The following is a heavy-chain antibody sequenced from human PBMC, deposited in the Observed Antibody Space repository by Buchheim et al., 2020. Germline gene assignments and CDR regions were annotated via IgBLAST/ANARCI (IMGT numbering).Heavy chain of an antibody. Sequence: QVQLVESGGGVVQPGRSLRLSCAASGFTFSSYGMHWVRQAPGKGLEWVAVISYDGSNKYYADSVKGRFTISRDNSKNTLYLQMSRLRAEDTAVYYCAKDARIAVAGTFDYWGQGTL. V-gene: IGHV3-30*18. CDR2: ISYDGSNK. CDR1: GFTFSSYG. D-gene: IGHD6-19*01. J-gene: IGHJ4*02. CDR3: AKDARIAVAGTFDY.